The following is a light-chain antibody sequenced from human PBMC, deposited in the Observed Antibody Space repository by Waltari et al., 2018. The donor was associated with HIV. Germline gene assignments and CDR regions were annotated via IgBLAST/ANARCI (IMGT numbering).Light chain of an antibody. J-gene: IGLJ1*01. Sequence: QSALTQPASVSGSPGQSIAISCTVTSGDIGTYKYVSWYQQHTGKVPKLIIYGVNVRPSGVSDRFSGSKSGNTATLTISGLHSDDEADYYCCSYTVNSTGVFGAGTKITV. CDR2: GVN. V-gene: IGLV2-14*03. CDR1: SGDIGTYKY. CDR3: CSYTVNSTGV.